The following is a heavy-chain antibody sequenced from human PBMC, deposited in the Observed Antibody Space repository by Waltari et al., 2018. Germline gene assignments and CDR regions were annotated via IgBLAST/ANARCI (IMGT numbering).Heavy chain of an antibody. D-gene: IGHD6-6*01. J-gene: IGHJ4*02. Sequence: QVQLQESGPGLVKPSGTLSLTCAVSGGSISSSNWWSWVRQPPGKGLEWIGEIYHSGSNNYNPSLKRRVTISVDKSKNQFSLKLSSVTAADTAVYYCATRTLSSSFSAYWGQGTLVTVSS. CDR3: ATRTLSSSFSAY. CDR1: GGSISSSNW. CDR2: IYHSGSN. V-gene: IGHV4-4*02.